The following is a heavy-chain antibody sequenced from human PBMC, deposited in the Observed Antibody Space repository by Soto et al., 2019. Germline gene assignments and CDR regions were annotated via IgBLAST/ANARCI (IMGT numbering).Heavy chain of an antibody. CDR1: GFTFSSYD. CDR3: ARVRPLTATTDYYYGMDV. V-gene: IGHV3-13*01. D-gene: IGHD1-7*01. CDR2: IGTAGDT. Sequence: PGGSLRLSCAASGFTFSSYDMHWVRQATGKGLEWVSAIGTAGDTYYPGSVKGRFTISRENAKNSLYLQMNSLRAGDTAVYYCARVRPLTATTDYYYGMDVWGQGTTVTVSS. J-gene: IGHJ6*02.